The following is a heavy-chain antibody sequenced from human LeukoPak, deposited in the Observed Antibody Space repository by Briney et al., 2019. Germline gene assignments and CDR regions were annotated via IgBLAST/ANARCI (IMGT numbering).Heavy chain of an antibody. CDR1: GVSTSSGGYY. J-gene: IGHJ4*02. CDR3: ARIPNQSKYSIGNY. D-gene: IGHD1-14*01. CDR2: IYYTGST. Sequence: SETLSLTCTVSGVSTSSGGYYWSWIRQHPGKGLGWIGYIYYTGSTYYNPSLKSRVSISVDTSKNQFSLKLTSVTAADTAVYYCARIPNQSKYSIGNYWGQGTLVTVSS. V-gene: IGHV4-31*03.